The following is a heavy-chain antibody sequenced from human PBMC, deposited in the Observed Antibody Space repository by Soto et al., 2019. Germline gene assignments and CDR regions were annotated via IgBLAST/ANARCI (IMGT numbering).Heavy chain of an antibody. J-gene: IGHJ4*02. D-gene: IGHD6-6*01. CDR3: ASTRGSSYDY. Sequence: PGGSLRLSCAASGFTVSGNYMGWVRQAPGKGLEWVSVIYNGGGTYYADSVKGRFTISRDNSKNTLYLQMNSLRAEDTAVYYCASTRGSSYDYWGQGTLVTVSS. CDR1: GFTVSGNY. V-gene: IGHV3-53*01. CDR2: IYNGGGT.